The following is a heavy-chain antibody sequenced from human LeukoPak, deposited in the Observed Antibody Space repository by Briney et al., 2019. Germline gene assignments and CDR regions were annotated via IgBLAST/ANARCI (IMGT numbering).Heavy chain of an antibody. CDR3: ARDGFDSSGRLWAWFEY. Sequence: PGGSLRLSCAASGFTFSSYAMSWVRQAPGKGLEWVSYISSGAPTIYYADSVKGRFTISRDNAKNSLYLQMNSLRAEDTAVYYCARDGFDSSGRLWAWFEYWGQGTLVTVSS. CDR2: ISSGAPTI. D-gene: IGHD3-22*01. J-gene: IGHJ4*02. CDR1: GFTFSSYA. V-gene: IGHV3-48*04.